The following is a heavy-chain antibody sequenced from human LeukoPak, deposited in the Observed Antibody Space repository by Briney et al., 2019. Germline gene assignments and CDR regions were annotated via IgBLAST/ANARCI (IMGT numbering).Heavy chain of an antibody. J-gene: IGHJ6*03. V-gene: IGHV4-59*01. CDR3: ARGGSGGYVVAYYYYYMDV. CDR2: IYYSGST. D-gene: IGHD5-12*01. Sequence: IPSETLSLTCTVSGGSISSYYWSWIRQPPGKGLEWIGYIYYSGSTNYNPSLKSRVTISVDTSKNQFSLKLSSVTAADTAVYYCARGGSGGYVVAYYYYYMDVWGKGTTVTVSS. CDR1: GGSISSYY.